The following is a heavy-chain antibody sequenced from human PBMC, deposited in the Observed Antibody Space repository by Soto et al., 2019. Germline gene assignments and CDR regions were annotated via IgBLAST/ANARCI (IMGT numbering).Heavy chain of an antibody. J-gene: IGHJ4*02. D-gene: IGHD4-17*01. CDR2: ISGGDYNT. Sequence: GGSLRLSCAASGFIFSDHAMYWVRQAPGKGLEWVATISGGDYNTYYADSVKGRFTISRDNSKETLYLHMNSLRAEDAAVYYCAEKNVMVLGDYGFTWGQGTLVTVSS. CDR3: AEKNVMVLGDYGFT. CDR1: GFIFSDHA. V-gene: IGHV3-23*01.